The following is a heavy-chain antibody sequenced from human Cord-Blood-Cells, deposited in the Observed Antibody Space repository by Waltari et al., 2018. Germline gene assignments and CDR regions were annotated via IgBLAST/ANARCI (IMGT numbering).Heavy chain of an antibody. Sequence: QVQLVQSGAEVKKPGASVKVSCKASGYTFTSYDIHWVRPATGQGLEWMGWMNPNSGNTGYAQKFQGRVTITRNTSISTAYMELSSLRSEDTAVYYCARVGAAAGRTDAFDIWGQGTMVTVSS. CDR3: ARVGAAAGRTDAFDI. CDR2: MNPNSGNT. J-gene: IGHJ3*02. V-gene: IGHV1-8*03. CDR1: GYTFTSYD. D-gene: IGHD6-13*01.